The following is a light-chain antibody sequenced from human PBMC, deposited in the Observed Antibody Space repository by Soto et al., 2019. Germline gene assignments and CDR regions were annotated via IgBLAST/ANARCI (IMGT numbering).Light chain of an antibody. Sequence: DIVMTQSPDSLAVSLGERATINCKSSQSVLYSSNNKNYLAWYQQKPGQPPKLLIYWASTRKSGVPDRFSGSGSGTDFTLSISSLQAEDVAVYYCQQYYSTPAWTFGQGTKVEI. CDR2: WAS. J-gene: IGKJ1*01. CDR3: QQYYSTPAWT. V-gene: IGKV4-1*01. CDR1: QSVLYSSNNKNY.